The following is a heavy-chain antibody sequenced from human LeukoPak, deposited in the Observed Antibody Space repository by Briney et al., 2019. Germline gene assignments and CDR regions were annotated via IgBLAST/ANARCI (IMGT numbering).Heavy chain of an antibody. Sequence: SETLSLTCAVYGWSFSGYYWIWIRQPPGNGREWIGEINHSGSTNYNPSLKSRVTISVDTPKNQFSLKLSIVPAADTAVYCCARGPYGSGSYWVYFDYWGQGSLVTVSS. CDR3: ARGPYGSGSYWVYFDY. CDR2: INHSGST. CDR1: GWSFSGYY. J-gene: IGHJ4*02. V-gene: IGHV4-34*01. D-gene: IGHD3-10*01.